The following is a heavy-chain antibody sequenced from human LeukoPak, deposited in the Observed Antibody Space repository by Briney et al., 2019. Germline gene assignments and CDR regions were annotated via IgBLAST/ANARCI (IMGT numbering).Heavy chain of an antibody. CDR1: GFTLSSYG. V-gene: IGHV3-30*18. CDR2: ISYDGSHK. D-gene: IGHD6-19*01. Sequence: PGGSLRLSCAASGFTLSSYGMHWVRQAPGKGLEWVAVISYDGSHKYYADSVRGRFTISRDNSKNTLYLQMNSLRAEDTAVYYCAKDTDSSGWRSVFDYWGQGTLVTVSS. J-gene: IGHJ4*02. CDR3: AKDTDSSGWRSVFDY.